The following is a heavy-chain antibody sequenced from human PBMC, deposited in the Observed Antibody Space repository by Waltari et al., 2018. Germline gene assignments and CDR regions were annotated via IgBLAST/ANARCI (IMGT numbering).Heavy chain of an antibody. D-gene: IGHD3-22*01. J-gene: IGHJ6*03. CDR1: GGSISSGDHY. CDR3: ARARYYDSSSMDV. Sequence: QVQLQESGPGLVKPSQTLSLTCTVSGGSISSGDHYWTWLRQPPGKGLEWIGYIYYSGTTYYNPSLKSRITISIDTSKNQFSLRLSSVTAADTAVYYCARARYYDSSSMDVWGKGTMVTISS. CDR2: IYYSGTT. V-gene: IGHV4-30-4*08.